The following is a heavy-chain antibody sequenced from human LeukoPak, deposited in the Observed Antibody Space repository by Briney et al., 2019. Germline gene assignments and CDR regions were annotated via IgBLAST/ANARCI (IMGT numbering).Heavy chain of an antibody. J-gene: IGHJ3*02. Sequence: SGESLKISCKGSGYTFTNYWIGWARPLPGKGVEWVGIINDSDSDTRYSPSLQGQVTLSADKSITTAYLQWSSLKASDTAMYYCARPEVTSDAFDIWGQGTMVTVSS. D-gene: IGHD3-10*01. CDR1: GYTFTNYW. CDR2: INDSDSDT. CDR3: ARPEVTSDAFDI. V-gene: IGHV5-51*01.